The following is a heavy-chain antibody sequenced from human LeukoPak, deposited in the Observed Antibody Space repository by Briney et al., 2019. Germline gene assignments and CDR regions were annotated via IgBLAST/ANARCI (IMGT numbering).Heavy chain of an antibody. CDR2: IIPIFGTA. CDR1: GGTFSSYA. Sequence: SVKVSCKASGGTFSSYAISWVRQAPGQGLEWMGRIIPIFGTANYAQKFQDRVTITADKSTSTAYMELSSLRSEDTAVYYCARAEEAYDSSGPLNWFDPWGQGTLVTVSS. D-gene: IGHD3-22*01. V-gene: IGHV1-69*06. CDR3: ARAEEAYDSSGPLNWFDP. J-gene: IGHJ5*02.